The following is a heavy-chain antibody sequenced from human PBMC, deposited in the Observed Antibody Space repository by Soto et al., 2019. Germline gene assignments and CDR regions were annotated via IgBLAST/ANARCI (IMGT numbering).Heavy chain of an antibody. D-gene: IGHD3-22*01. J-gene: IGHJ4*02. CDR2: ISTFNGKT. V-gene: IGHV1-18*01. CDR1: GYTFISYG. Sequence: QVQLVQSGAEVKKPGASVKVSCKASGYTFISYGISWVRQAPGQGLEWMGLISTFNGKTNYAQNVQGRVTMTTDTSTTTAYMELRSLKSDDTAVYYCARDRVPKSSGYFPFDYWGQGTLVTVSS. CDR3: ARDRVPKSSGYFPFDY.